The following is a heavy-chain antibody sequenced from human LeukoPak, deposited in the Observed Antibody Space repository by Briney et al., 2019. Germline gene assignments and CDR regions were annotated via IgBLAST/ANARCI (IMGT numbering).Heavy chain of an antibody. CDR1: GVTLSSYA. CDR3: AKDLYYDSSGYYYAVFDY. V-gene: IGHV3-23*01. Sequence: GGSLRLSCAASGVTLSSYAMSWARQAPGKGLEWVSAISGSGGSTYYADSVKGRFTISRDNSKNTLYLQMNSLRAEDTAVYYCAKDLYYDSSGYYYAVFDYWGQGTLVTVSS. J-gene: IGHJ4*02. D-gene: IGHD3-22*01. CDR2: ISGSGGST.